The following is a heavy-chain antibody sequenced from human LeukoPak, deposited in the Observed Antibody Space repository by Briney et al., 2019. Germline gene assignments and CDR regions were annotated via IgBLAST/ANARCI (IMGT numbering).Heavy chain of an antibody. J-gene: IGHJ4*02. Sequence: SETLSLTCAVYGGSFSAYYWSWIRQPPGKGLEWIGEICHSGSTNYNPSLKSRVTISVDTSKNQFSLKLSSVTAADTAVYYCARFLADDHNIPAAPTFYFDYWGQGTLVT. D-gene: IGHD6-13*01. CDR2: ICHSGST. CDR1: GGSFSAYY. CDR3: ARFLADDHNIPAAPTFYFDY. V-gene: IGHV4-34*01.